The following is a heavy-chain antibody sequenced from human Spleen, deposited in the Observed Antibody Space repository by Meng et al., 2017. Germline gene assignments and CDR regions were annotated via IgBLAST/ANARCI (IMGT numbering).Heavy chain of an antibody. CDR2: MNPNSGNT. J-gene: IGHJ4*02. CDR1: GYTFTSYD. D-gene: IGHD2-2*01. Sequence: ASVKVSCKASGYTFTSYDINWVRQATGQGLEWMGWMNPNSGNTGYAQKFQGRVTMTRNTSISTAYMELTRLTSEDTAVYFCARKAGNCISTTCYSLDYWGQGTLVTVSS. V-gene: IGHV1-8*01. CDR3: ARKAGNCISTTCYSLDY.